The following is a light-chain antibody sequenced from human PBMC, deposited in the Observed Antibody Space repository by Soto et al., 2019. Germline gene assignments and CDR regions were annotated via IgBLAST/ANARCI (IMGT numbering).Light chain of an antibody. V-gene: IGLV2-8*01. CDR3: SSYAGTYIV. CDR2: DVS. J-gene: IGLJ1*01. Sequence: QSVLTQPPSASGSPGQSVAISCTGTSSDVGGYDYVSWYQQHPGKAPKLMIYDVSKRPSGVPDRFSGSKSGNTASLTVSGLQAEDEADYYCSSYAGTYIVFVTGTKVTVL. CDR1: SSDVGGYDY.